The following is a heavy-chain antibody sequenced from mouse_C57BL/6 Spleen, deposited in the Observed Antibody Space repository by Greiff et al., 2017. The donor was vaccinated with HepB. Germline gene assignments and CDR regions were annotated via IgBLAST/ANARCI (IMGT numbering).Heavy chain of an antibody. V-gene: IGHV1-55*01. CDR2: IYPGSGST. CDR1: GYTFTSYW. D-gene: IGHD3-2*02. CDR3: ARERGDSSGYLY. Sequence: VQLQQPGAELVKPGASVKMSCKASGYTFTSYWITWVKQRPGQGLEWIGDIYPGSGSTNYNEKFKSKATLTVDTSSSTAYMQLSSLTSEDSAVYYCARERGDSSGYLYWGQGTLVTVSA. J-gene: IGHJ3*01.